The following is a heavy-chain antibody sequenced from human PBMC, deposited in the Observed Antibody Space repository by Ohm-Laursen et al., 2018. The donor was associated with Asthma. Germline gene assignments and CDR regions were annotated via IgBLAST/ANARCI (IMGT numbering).Heavy chain of an antibody. CDR3: AAWGSENF. J-gene: IGHJ4*02. Sequence: RSLRLSCAASGFTFSSYGMHWVRQAPGKGLEWVAVISYDGSNKYYADSVKGRFTISRDNAKDSLSLQMNSLRVEDTAVYYCAAWGSENFWGQGTLVTVS. CDR1: GFTFSSYG. CDR2: ISYDGSNK. D-gene: IGHD7-27*01. V-gene: IGHV3-30*03.